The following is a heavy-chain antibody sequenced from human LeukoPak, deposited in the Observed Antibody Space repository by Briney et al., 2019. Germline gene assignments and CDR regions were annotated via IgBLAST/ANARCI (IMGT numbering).Heavy chain of an antibody. V-gene: IGHV4-30-2*01. Sequence: SQTLSLTCAVSGGSISSGGYSWSWIRQPPGKGLEWIGYTYHSGSTYYNPSLKSRVTISVDRSKNQFSLKLSSVTAADTAVYYCARAGSYYDSSGLDAFDIWGQGTMVTVSS. CDR1: GGSISSGGYS. D-gene: IGHD3-22*01. CDR2: TYHSGST. CDR3: ARAGSYYDSSGLDAFDI. J-gene: IGHJ3*02.